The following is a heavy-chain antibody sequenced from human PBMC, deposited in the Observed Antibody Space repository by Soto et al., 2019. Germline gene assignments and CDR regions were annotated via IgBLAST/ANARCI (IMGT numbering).Heavy chain of an antibody. CDR2: VNPSGGHT. D-gene: IGHD2-21*02. J-gene: IGHJ4*02. V-gene: IGHV1-46*01. CDR3: ARGGHVVVVTAALDF. Sequence: QVQLMQSGAEVKKPGASVKVSCKASGDTFTDYYIHWVRQAPGQGLEWMGTVNPSGGHTTYAQHFLGRVTMTRDPSTSTLYMELTSLRSEDTAVYYCARGGHVVVVTAALDFWGQGTLLTVSS. CDR1: GDTFTDYY.